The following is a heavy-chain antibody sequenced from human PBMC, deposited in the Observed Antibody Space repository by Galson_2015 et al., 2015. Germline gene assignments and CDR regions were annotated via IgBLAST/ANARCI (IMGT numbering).Heavy chain of an antibody. J-gene: IGHJ4*02. CDR3: ARDGGDSGDY. V-gene: IGHV1-18*04. CDR2: ISGYSGDT. Sequence: SVKVSCKASGYIFTNYGVSWVRQAPGQGLEWMGWISGYSGDTNYSQKFQDRATMTTDISTTTACIELTSLKSDDTAVYYCARDGGDSGDYWGQGTLVTVSS. CDR1: GYIFTNYG. D-gene: IGHD3-10*01.